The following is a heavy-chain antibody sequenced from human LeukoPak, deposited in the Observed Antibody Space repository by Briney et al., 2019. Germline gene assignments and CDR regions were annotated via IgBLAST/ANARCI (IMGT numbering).Heavy chain of an antibody. CDR2: IRSSSSYI. CDR3: ARNSGYEMGSNWFDP. CDR1: GFTFSSYS. Sequence: PGGSLRLSCAASGFTFSSYSMNWVRQAPGKGLEWVSSIRSSSSYIYYADSVKGRFTISRDNAKNSLYLQMNSLRAEDTAVYYCARNSGYEMGSNWFDPWGQGTLVTVSS. D-gene: IGHD5-12*01. J-gene: IGHJ5*02. V-gene: IGHV3-21*01.